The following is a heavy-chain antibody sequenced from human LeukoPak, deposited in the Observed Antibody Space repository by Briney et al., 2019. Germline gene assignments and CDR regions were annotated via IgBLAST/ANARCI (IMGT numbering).Heavy chain of an antibody. Sequence: SQTLSLTCTVSGGSISIGGYYWSWIRQHPGKGLEWIGYIYYSGSTYYNPSLKSRVTISVDTSKNQFSLKLSSVTAADTAVYYCGVITGTRGTMIIDYWGQGTLVTVSS. CDR1: GGSISIGGYY. D-gene: IGHD1-7*01. V-gene: IGHV4-31*03. J-gene: IGHJ4*02. CDR3: GVITGTRGTMIIDY. CDR2: IYYSGST.